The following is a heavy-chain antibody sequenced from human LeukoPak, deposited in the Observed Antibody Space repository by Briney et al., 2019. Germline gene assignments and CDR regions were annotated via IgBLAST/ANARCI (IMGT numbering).Heavy chain of an antibody. CDR1: GYSISSGYY. V-gene: IGHV4-38-2*02. D-gene: IGHD2-15*01. J-gene: IGHJ4*02. CDR3: ARLGPVVVAAKD. CDR2: IYHSGST. Sequence: PSETLSLTCTVSGYSISSGYYWGWIRQPPGKGLEWIGSIYHSGSTYYNPSLKSRVTISVDTSKNQFSLKLSSVTAADTAVYYCARLGPVVVAAKDWGQGTLVTVSS.